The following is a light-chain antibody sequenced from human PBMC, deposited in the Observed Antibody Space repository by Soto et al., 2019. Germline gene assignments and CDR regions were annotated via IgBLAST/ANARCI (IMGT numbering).Light chain of an antibody. V-gene: IGKV1-5*03. CDR2: KAS. CDR1: QSISSW. CDR3: QQYNSYSKT. Sequence: DIQMTQSPSTLSASVGDRVTITCRASQSISSWLAWYQQKPGKDPKLLIYKASSLESGVPSRFSGSGSGTEFPLTISSLQPDDFATYYCQQYNSYSKTFGQGTKVEIK. J-gene: IGKJ1*01.